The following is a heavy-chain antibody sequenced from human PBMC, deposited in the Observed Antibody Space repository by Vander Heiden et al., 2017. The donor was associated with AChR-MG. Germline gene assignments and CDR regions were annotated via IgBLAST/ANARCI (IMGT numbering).Heavy chain of an antibody. Sequence: QVQLQESGPGLVKPSATLSLTYTASGGSIRNCYWSWIRQPAGKGLEWIGRMYTSGSTNFNPSLKSRVTMSVDTSKNQFSLKLSSVTAADTAVYYCARYHDSSGLSNWFDPWGQGTLVTVSS. CDR2: MYTSGST. D-gene: IGHD3-22*01. V-gene: IGHV4-4*07. CDR3: ARYHDSSGLSNWFDP. J-gene: IGHJ5*02. CDR1: GGSIRNCY.